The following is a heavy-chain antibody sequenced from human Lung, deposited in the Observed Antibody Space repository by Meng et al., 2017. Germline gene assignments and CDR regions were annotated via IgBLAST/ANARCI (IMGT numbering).Heavy chain of an antibody. J-gene: IGHJ5*02. CDR1: GDSISSGDHY. Sequence: QVQLQESGPGLVKPSQTLSLTCTVAGDSISSGDHYWNWIRQHSGKGLEYIGSIYYTGSTHYSPSLQSRVTISVDTSKNQFSLQLSSVTAADTALYYCAGGGNITTMVPRWFDPWGQGTLVTVSS. CDR3: AGGGNITTMVPRWFDP. V-gene: IGHV4-31*03. CDR2: IYYTGST. D-gene: IGHD1-14*01.